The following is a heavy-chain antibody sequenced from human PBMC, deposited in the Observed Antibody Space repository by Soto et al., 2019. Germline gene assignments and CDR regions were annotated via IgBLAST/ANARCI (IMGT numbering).Heavy chain of an antibody. CDR3: ARDPSLPYDFWSGYPVHYMDV. CDR2: ISSSSSYI. Sequence: GGSLRLSCAASGFTFSSYSMNWVRQAPGKGLEWVSSISSSSSYIYYADSVKGRFTISRDNAKNSLYLQMNSLRAEDTAVYYCARDPSLPYDFWSGYPVHYMDVWGKGPTGTVSS. CDR1: GFTFSSYS. V-gene: IGHV3-21*01. D-gene: IGHD3-3*01. J-gene: IGHJ6*03.